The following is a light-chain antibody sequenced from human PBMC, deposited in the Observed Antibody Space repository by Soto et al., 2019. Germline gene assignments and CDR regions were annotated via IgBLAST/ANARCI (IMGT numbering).Light chain of an antibody. CDR3: SSYTSSTTWV. J-gene: IGLJ3*02. Sequence: QSVLTQPASVSESPGQSITISCIGTSSDVGAYDHVSWYQQHPGKAPKVIISKVSNRPSGVSTRFSGSKSGNTAYLTISGLQTEDEAYYYCSSYTSSTTWVFGGGTKVTVL. CDR1: SSDVGAYDH. CDR2: KVS. V-gene: IGLV2-14*01.